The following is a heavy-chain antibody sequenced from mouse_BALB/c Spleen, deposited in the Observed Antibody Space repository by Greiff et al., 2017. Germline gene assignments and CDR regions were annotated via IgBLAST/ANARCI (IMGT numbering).Heavy chain of an antibody. CDR3: ARDIGKTAWFAY. D-gene: IGHD2-14*01. V-gene: IGHV5-4*02. CDR2: ISDGGSYT. Sequence: EVMLVESGGGLVKPGGSLKLSCAASGFTFSDYYMYWVRQTPEKRLEWVATISDGGSYTYYPDSVKGRFTISRDNAKNNLYLQMSSLKSEDTAMYYFARDIGKTAWFAYWGQGTLVTVSA. J-gene: IGHJ3*01. CDR1: GFTFSDYY.